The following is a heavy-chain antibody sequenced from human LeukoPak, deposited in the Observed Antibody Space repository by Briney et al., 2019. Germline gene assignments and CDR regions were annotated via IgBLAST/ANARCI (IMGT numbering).Heavy chain of an antibody. J-gene: IGHJ4*02. CDR2: IKQDGSEK. CDR1: GFTFSSYW. D-gene: IGHD3-10*01. V-gene: IGHV3-7*01. CDR3: ARTPYGSELDY. Sequence: GGSLRLSCAASGFTFSSYWMTWVRQAPGKGLEWVANIKQDGSEKYYVDSVKGRFTISRDNAKNSLYLQMNSLRAEDTAVYYCARTPYGSELDYWGQGTLVTVSS.